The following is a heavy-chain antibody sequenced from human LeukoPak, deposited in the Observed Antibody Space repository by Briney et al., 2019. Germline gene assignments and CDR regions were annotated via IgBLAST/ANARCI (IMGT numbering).Heavy chain of an antibody. CDR3: ARSSGSYSNWFDP. CDR1: GGSISSSSYY. J-gene: IGHJ5*02. CDR2: IYHSGST. V-gene: IGHV4-39*07. D-gene: IGHD3-10*01. Sequence: PSETLSLTCTVSGGSISSSSYYWGWIRQPPGTGLEWIGEIYHSGSTNYNPSLKSRVTISVDKSKSQFSLKLSSVTAADTAVYYCARSSGSYSNWFDPWGQGTLVTVSS.